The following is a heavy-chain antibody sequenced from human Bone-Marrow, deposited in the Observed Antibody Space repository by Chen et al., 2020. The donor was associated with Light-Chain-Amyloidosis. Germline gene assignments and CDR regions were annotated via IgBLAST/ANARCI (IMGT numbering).Heavy chain of an antibody. Sequence: EVQLVESGGGLVQPGGSLRLSCAASGFTFSSYAMSWVRQAPGKGLEWVSAISGSGGSTYYADSVKGRFTISRDNSKNTLYLQMNSLRAEDTAVYYCAKDLTIVVVPAAMGRGFDYWGQGTLVTVSS. D-gene: IGHD2-2*01. CDR2: ISGSGGST. CDR1: GFTFSSYA. CDR3: AKDLTIVVVPAAMGRGFDY. V-gene: IGHV3-23*04. J-gene: IGHJ4*02.